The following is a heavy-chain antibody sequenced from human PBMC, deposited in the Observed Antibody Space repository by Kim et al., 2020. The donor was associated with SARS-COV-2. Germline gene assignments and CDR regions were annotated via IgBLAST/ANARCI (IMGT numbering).Heavy chain of an antibody. Sequence: KGRFTISRDDSKNTLYLQMNSLKTEDTAVYYCTTGRGLTRGNYYYYGMDVWGQGTTVTVSS. CDR3: TTGRGLTRGNYYYYGMDV. V-gene: IGHV3-15*01. J-gene: IGHJ6*02. D-gene: IGHD3-10*01.